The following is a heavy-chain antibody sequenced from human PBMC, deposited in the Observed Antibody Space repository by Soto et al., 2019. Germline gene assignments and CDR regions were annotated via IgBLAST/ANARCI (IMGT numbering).Heavy chain of an antibody. Sequence: EVQLLESGGGLVQPGGSLRLSCAASGFTFNNYGMSWARQAPGKGLEWVSAISGSGGSIYYADSVKGRFTISRDNSKSTLFLQMSSLRAEDTAIYYCAKGGKGYYFDNWGQGTLVTVSS. V-gene: IGHV3-23*01. D-gene: IGHD1-26*01. CDR3: AKGGKGYYFDN. J-gene: IGHJ4*02. CDR1: GFTFNNYG. CDR2: ISGSGGSI.